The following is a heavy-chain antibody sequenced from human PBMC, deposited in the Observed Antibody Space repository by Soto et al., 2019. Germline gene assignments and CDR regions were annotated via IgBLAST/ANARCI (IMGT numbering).Heavy chain of an antibody. CDR2: ISGSGGST. CDR1: GFTFSSYA. J-gene: IGHJ3*02. D-gene: IGHD3-22*01. CDR3: SNKGYYDSSGYWLPAAGGAFDI. Sequence: EVQLLESGGGLVQPGGSLRLSCAASGFTFSSYAMSWVRQAPGKGLEWVSAISGSGGSTYYADSVKGRFTISRDNTKNTLYLQMNSLRAEDTAVYYCSNKGYYDSSGYWLPAAGGAFDIWGQGTMVTVSS. V-gene: IGHV3-23*01.